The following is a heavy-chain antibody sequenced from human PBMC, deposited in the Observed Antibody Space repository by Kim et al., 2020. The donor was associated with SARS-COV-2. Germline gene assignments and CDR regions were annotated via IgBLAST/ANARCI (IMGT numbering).Heavy chain of an antibody. V-gene: IGHV1-2*06. J-gene: IGHJ4*02. Sequence: ASVKVSCKASGYTFTGYYLHWVRQAPGKGLEWMGRINPNGGGTNYAQKFQGRVTMTRDPSISTAYMELSSLISDDTAVYYCARGEMGTAVSNYWGQGTLVTVSS. CDR3: ARGEMGTAVSNY. D-gene: IGHD6-19*01. CDR1: GYTFTGYY. CDR2: INPNGGGT.